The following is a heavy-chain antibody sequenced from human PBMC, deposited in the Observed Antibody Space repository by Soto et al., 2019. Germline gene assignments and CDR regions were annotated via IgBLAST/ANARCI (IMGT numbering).Heavy chain of an antibody. CDR2: INGDGTTT. Sequence: EVQLVESGGGLIQPGESLRLSCAASGFPFGPFYMHWVRQAPGKGLEWVSHINGDGTTTVYADSVKGRFTISRDNAKNTLYLQMTRLSAEDTAVYYCASDRGYPDSFAIWGQGTLVTVSS. CDR3: ASDRGYPDSFAI. J-gene: IGHJ3*02. V-gene: IGHV3-74*01. D-gene: IGHD2-2*01. CDR1: GFPFGPFY.